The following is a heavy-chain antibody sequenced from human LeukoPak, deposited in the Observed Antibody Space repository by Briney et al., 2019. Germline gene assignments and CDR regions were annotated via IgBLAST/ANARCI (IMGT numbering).Heavy chain of an antibody. Sequence: GASVTVSCKASGYTFTSYAMNWVRQAPGQGLEWMGIINPSGGSTSYAQKFQGRVTMTRDTSTSTVYMELSSLRFEDTAVYYCARVEWGSFGDYVLVGAHFDYWGQGTLVTVSS. J-gene: IGHJ4*02. CDR3: ARVEWGSFGDYVLVGAHFDY. CDR1: GYTFTSYA. CDR2: INPSGGST. V-gene: IGHV1-46*01. D-gene: IGHD4-17*01.